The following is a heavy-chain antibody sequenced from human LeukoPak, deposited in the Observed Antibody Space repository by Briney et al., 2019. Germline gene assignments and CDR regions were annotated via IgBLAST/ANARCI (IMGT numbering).Heavy chain of an antibody. CDR1: GFIFSNFG. V-gene: IGHV3-33*01. D-gene: IGHD4-23*01. Sequence: GGSLRLSYAAAGFIFSNFGMHWVRQAPGKGLEWGALIWYDGSNKYYTDSVKGRLTISRDNSKDTLFLQMNSLRAEDTAVYYCAREGPRGNSQFDYWGQGTLVTVSS. J-gene: IGHJ4*02. CDR3: AREGPRGNSQFDY. CDR2: IWYDGSNK.